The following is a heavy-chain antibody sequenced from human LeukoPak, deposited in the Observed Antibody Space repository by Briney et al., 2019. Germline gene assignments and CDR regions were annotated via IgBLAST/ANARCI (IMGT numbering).Heavy chain of an antibody. CDR1: GYTFTGHY. J-gene: IGHJ4*02. CDR2: IYPNSGGT. Sequence: ASVKVSCEASGYTFTGHYIHRVRQAPGQGLEWMGWIYPNSGGTNYAQKFQGRVTMTRDTSISTAYMELRRLRSDDTAVYYCVGVTYSDYDDFDYWGQGTLVTVSS. D-gene: IGHD5-12*01. V-gene: IGHV1-2*02. CDR3: VGVTYSDYDDFDY.